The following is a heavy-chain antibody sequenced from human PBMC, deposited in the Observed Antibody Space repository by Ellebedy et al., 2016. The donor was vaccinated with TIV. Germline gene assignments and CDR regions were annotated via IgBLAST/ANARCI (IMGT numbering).Heavy chain of an antibody. CDR1: GFTFSSYA. CDR2: ISGSGGST. Sequence: GGSLRLXXAASGFTFSSYAMSWVRQAPGKGLEWVSAISGSGGSTYYADSVKGRFTISRDNSKNTLYLQMNSLRAEDTAVYYCAKDPFGGVIGSDYWGQGTLVTVSS. V-gene: IGHV3-23*01. D-gene: IGHD3-16*02. CDR3: AKDPFGGVIGSDY. J-gene: IGHJ4*02.